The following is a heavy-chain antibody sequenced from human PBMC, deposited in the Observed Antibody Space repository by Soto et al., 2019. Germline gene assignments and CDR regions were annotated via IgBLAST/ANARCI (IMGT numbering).Heavy chain of an antibody. V-gene: IGHV5-51*01. J-gene: IGHJ6*03. CDR2: IYPGDSDT. D-gene: IGHD6-19*01. CDR3: ASSSQMSSGWYSDYYYMDV. CDR1: GYSFTSYW. Sequence: GESLKISCKGSGYSFTSYWIGWVRQMPGKGLEWMGIIYPGDSDTRYSPSFQGQVTISADKSISTAYLQWSSLKASDTAMYYCASSSQMSSGWYSDYYYMDVWGKGTTVTVSS.